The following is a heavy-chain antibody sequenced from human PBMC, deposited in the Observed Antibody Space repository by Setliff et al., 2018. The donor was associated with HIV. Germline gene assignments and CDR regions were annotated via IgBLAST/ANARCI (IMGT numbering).Heavy chain of an antibody. CDR3: ARGIIVGHTINGFDP. Sequence: PSETLSLTCAVYGEAFSDYYWSWIRLPPGKGLEWIGEINHGGSTNYNPSLKSRVTISVDTSKNQFSLKLSSVSAADTAVYYCARGIIVGHTINGFDPWGQGTLVTVSS. CDR2: INHGGST. J-gene: IGHJ5*02. D-gene: IGHD2-15*01. CDR1: GEAFSDYY. V-gene: IGHV4-34*01.